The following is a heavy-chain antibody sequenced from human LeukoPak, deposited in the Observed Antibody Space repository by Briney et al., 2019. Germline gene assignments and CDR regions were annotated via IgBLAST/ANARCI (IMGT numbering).Heavy chain of an antibody. V-gene: IGHV4-31*03. CDR1: GGSISSGAYF. Sequence: SQTLSLTCTVSGGSISSGAYFWSWIRQHPGKGMEWIGFIYYSGTTYYNPSLKSRVTLSKDTSKNHFSLTLSSVTAADTAVYYCARAHGSGGDYFDHWGQGTLVTVSS. D-gene: IGHD5-12*01. CDR3: ARAHGSGGDYFDH. J-gene: IGHJ4*02. CDR2: IYYSGTT.